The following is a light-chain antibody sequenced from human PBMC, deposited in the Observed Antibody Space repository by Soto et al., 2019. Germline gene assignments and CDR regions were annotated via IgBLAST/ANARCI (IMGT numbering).Light chain of an antibody. CDR2: DVS. Sequence: QSVLTQPRSVSGSPGQSVTISCTGTSSDVGYYNYVSWYQHHPGKAPKLMIYDVSKRPSGVPDRFSGSKSGNTASLTISGLQAEDEADYYCCSYAGSYSLVFGGGTKLTVL. CDR3: CSYAGSYSLV. J-gene: IGLJ2*01. V-gene: IGLV2-11*01. CDR1: SSDVGYYNY.